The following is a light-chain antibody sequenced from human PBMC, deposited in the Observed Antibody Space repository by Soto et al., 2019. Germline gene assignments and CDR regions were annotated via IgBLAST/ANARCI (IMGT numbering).Light chain of an antibody. CDR1: QGIRSY. J-gene: IGKJ3*01. CDR2: AAS. V-gene: IGKV1-9*01. Sequence: DIQLTQSPSFLSASVGDRVTITCRASQGIRSYLAWYQQKPGKAPKLLIYAASTLQSGVPSRFSGSGSGTEFTLTISSLQPEDFATYYCQQLYSYPLFGPGTKVDIK. CDR3: QQLYSYPL.